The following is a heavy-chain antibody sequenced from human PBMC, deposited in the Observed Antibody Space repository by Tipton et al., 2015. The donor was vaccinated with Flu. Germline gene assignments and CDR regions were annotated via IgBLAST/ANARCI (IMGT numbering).Heavy chain of an antibody. D-gene: IGHD1-14*01. CDR2: ISSSGSTI. J-gene: IGHJ6*02. CDR3: ARAPKSNRYYYYGMDV. V-gene: IGHV3-48*03. CDR1: GFTFSSYE. Sequence: CAASGFTFSSYEMNWVRQAPGKGLEWVSYISSSGSTIYYADSVKGRFTISRDNAKNSLYLQMNSLRAEDTAVYYCARAPKSNRYYYYGMDVWGQGTTVTVSS.